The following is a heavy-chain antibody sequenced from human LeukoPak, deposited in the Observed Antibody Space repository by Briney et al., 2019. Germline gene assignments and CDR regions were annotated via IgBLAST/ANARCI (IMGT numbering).Heavy chain of an antibody. CDR2: IYYSGSS. Sequence: PSETLSLTCTVSGGSSRSNSYYWGWIRQPPGKGLEFVGSIYYSGSSYYHPSLKSRVTISIDTSKNQFSLKLYSVTAADTALYYCARYTRGTYYFDSWGQGTLVTVSS. V-gene: IGHV4-39*01. CDR1: GGSSRSNSYY. J-gene: IGHJ4*02. CDR3: ARYTRGTYYFDS. D-gene: IGHD3-10*01.